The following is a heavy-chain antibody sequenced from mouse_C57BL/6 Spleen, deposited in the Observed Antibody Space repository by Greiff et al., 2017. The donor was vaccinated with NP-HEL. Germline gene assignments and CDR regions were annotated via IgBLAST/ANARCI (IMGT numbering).Heavy chain of an antibody. CDR3: ARWNWDRYFDV. Sequence: QVQLQQSGAELARPGASVKMSCKASGYTFTSYTMHWVKQRPGQGLEWIGYINPSSGYTKYNQKFKDKATLTADKSSSTAYMQLSSLTSEDSAVYYCARWNWDRYFDVWGTGTTVTVSS. CDR2: INPSSGYT. V-gene: IGHV1-4*01. J-gene: IGHJ1*03. D-gene: IGHD4-1*01. CDR1: GYTFTSYT.